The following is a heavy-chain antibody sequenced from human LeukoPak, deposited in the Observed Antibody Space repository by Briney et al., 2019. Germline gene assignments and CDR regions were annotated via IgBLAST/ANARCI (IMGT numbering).Heavy chain of an antibody. CDR2: MYYSGST. J-gene: IGHJ4*02. V-gene: IGHV4-61*01. Sequence: PSETLSLTCTVSGGSISSSSYYWSWIRQPPGKGLEWIGYMYYSGSTNYNPSTNYNPSLKSRVTISVDTSKNQFSLKLSSVTAADTAVYYCARDVGATPGYFDYWGQGTLVTVSS. D-gene: IGHD1-26*01. CDR3: ARDVGATPGYFDY. CDR1: GGSISSSSYY.